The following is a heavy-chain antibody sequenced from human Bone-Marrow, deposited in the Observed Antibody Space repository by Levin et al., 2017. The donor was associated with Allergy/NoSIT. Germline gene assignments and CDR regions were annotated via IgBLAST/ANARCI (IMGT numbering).Heavy chain of an antibody. J-gene: IGHJ5*02. CDR1: GITFSGHG. Sequence: PGGSLRLSCAASGITFSGHGVHWVRQAPGKGLEWVAGVSYDVNKIYYADSVKGRFTVSRDNSKNTLDLQMNSLRPEDTAVYYCARDRVIGGVSGLDPWGQGTLVTVSS. CDR3: ARDRVIGGVSGLDP. V-gene: IGHV3-30*03. D-gene: IGHD3-16*01. CDR2: VSYDVNKI.